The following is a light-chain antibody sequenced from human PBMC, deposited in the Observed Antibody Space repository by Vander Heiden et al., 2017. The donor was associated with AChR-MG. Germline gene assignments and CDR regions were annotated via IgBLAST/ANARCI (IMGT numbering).Light chain of an antibody. Sequence: EIVLTQSPATLSLSPGERATLSCRASQSVSSSLAWYRQKPGQAPRLLIYDASNRATGIPARFSGSGSGTDFTLTINSLEPEDFAVYYCQHRSNWPPNFGQGTRLEIK. CDR3: QHRSNWPPN. CDR1: QSVSSS. CDR2: DAS. V-gene: IGKV3-11*01. J-gene: IGKJ5*01.